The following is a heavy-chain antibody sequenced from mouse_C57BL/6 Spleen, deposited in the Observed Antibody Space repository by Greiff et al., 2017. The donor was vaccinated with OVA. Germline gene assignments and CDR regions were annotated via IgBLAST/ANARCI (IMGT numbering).Heavy chain of an antibody. D-gene: IGHD1-1*01. CDR3: ASSPQSSYVGAY. CDR1: GYAFSSSW. V-gene: IGHV1-82*01. CDR2: IYPGDGDT. Sequence: QVQLKESGPELVKPGASVKISCKASGYAFSSSWMNWVKQRPGKGLEWIGRIYPGDGDTNYNGKFKGKATLTADKSSSTAYMQLSSLTSEDSAVYFCASSPQSSYVGAYWGQGTLVTVSA. J-gene: IGHJ3*01.